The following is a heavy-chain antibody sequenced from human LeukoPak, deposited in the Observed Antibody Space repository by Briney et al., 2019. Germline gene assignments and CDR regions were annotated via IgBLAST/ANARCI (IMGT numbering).Heavy chain of an antibody. D-gene: IGHD3-10*01. CDR2: ISSSSSYT. CDR1: GFXFSDYY. J-gene: IGHJ4*02. Sequence: GGSPRLSCAASGFXFSDYYMSWIRQAPGKGQEWVSYISSSSSYTNYADSVKGRFTISRDNAKNSLYLQMNSLRAEDTAVYYCARRGRSMVRGVITTKYYFDYWGQGTLVTVSS. V-gene: IGHV3-11*06. CDR3: ARRGRSMVRGVITTKYYFDY.